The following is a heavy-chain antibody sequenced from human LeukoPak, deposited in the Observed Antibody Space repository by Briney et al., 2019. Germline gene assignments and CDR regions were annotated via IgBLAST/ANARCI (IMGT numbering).Heavy chain of an antibody. J-gene: IGHJ6*03. CDR2: LSGNGRTT. D-gene: IGHD3-16*01. CDR1: EFTFGNHW. CDR3: ARGPHYYDSGFMDV. V-gene: IGHV3-74*03. Sequence: VGCLRLSCAASEFTFGNHWMDWVREAPGKGLVWLSRLSGNGRTTTYADSVKCRFTISRANVRNRLYVQMNSLRGEDTALYYCARGPHYYDSGFMDVWGKGTTVTVSS.